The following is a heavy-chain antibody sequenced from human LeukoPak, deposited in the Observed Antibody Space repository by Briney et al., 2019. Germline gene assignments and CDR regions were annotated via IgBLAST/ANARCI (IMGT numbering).Heavy chain of an antibody. V-gene: IGHV3-23*01. CDR3: AKAPVTTCRGAFCYPFDY. CDR2: ISGSGGST. Sequence: GGTLRLSCAASGFTFSSYGMSWVRQAPGKGLEWVSAISGSGGSTYYADSVKGRFTISRDSSKNTLFLQMNRLRPEDAAVYYCAKAPVTTCRGAFCYPFDYWGLGTLVTVSS. CDR1: GFTFSSYG. D-gene: IGHD2-15*01. J-gene: IGHJ4*02.